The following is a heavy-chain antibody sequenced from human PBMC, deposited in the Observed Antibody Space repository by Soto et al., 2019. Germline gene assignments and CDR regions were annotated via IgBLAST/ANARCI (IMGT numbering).Heavy chain of an antibody. Sequence: QVQLVQSGAEVQRPGASVKVSCKTSGYTFSDPHMHWVRQAPGQGLEWMGWINPHRGATNYAHKFRGRVTMTRDTSLATAYMELTGLRFDDTAVYYCATDLGSGRIPWGQGPRVTVSS. CDR3: ATDLGSGRIP. CDR1: GYTFSDPH. D-gene: IGHD6-25*01. J-gene: IGHJ5*02. V-gene: IGHV1-2*02. CDR2: INPHRGAT.